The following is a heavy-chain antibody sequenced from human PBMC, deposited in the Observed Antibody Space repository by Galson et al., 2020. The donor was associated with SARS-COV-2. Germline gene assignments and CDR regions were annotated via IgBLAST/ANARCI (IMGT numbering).Heavy chain of an antibody. D-gene: IGHD3-22*01. Sequence: GGSLRLSCAASGFTFSSYSMNWVRQAPGKGLEWVSSISSSSSYIYYADSVKGRFTISRDNAKNSLYLQMNSLRAEDTAVYYCASHYYYDSSGYEYYFDYWGQGTLVTVSS. V-gene: IGHV3-21*01. CDR3: ASHYYYDSSGYEYYFDY. J-gene: IGHJ4*02. CDR1: GFTFSSYS. CDR2: ISSSSSYI.